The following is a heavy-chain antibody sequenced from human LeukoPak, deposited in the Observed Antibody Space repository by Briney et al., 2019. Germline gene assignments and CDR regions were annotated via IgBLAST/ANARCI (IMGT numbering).Heavy chain of an antibody. D-gene: IGHD4-23*01. V-gene: IGHV3-23*01. J-gene: IGHJ4*02. CDR1: GFSFSIYA. Sequence: GASLRLSCAASGFSFSIYAMSWVRQAPGKGLEWVSAISPGGDTIYYLDSVKGRFTISRDNSKNTLYLQMNSLRAEGTAVYYCARRTTVVGPAPFDHWGQGTLVTVSS. CDR2: ISPGGDTI. CDR3: ARRTTVVGPAPFDH.